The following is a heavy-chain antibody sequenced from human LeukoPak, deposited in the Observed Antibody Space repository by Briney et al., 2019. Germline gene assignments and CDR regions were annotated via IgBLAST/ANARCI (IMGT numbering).Heavy chain of an antibody. Sequence: PGESLQISCKGSGSNFISYCISWARKMPGKGLEWMGRIDPSDSYTNYSPSCQGHVTISAEKSISTAYLQWTSLKASDTAMYYCARTSGYYWNDQDYWGQGTLVTVSS. D-gene: IGHD1-20*01. CDR1: GSNFISYC. V-gene: IGHV5-10-1*01. CDR2: IDPSDSYT. CDR3: ARTSGYYWNDQDY. J-gene: IGHJ4*02.